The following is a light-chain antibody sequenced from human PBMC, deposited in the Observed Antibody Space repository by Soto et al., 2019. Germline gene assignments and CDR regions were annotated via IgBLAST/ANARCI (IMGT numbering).Light chain of an antibody. J-gene: IGKJ4*01. V-gene: IGKV3-11*01. CDR1: QSVSSY. CDR2: DAS. Sequence: EIVLTQSPATLSLSPGERATLSFMASQSVSSYLAWYQQKPGQAPRLLIYDASNRATGIPARFSGSGSGTDFTLTISSLEPEDFAVYYCQQRSNWPKPTFGGGTKVDIK. CDR3: QQRSNWPKPT.